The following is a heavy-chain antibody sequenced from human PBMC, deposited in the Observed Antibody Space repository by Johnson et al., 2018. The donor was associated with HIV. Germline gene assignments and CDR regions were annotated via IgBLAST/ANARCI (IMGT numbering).Heavy chain of an antibody. J-gene: IGHJ3*02. Sequence: QVQLVESGGGVVQPGRSLRLSCAASGFTFSNYAMHWVRQAPGKGLEWVAVISYDGSNKYYAASVKGRFTISRDNSKNTLYLQMNSLGAEDTAVYYCARDPGIVVVTAMTGDAFDIWGQGTMVTVSS. V-gene: IGHV3-30-3*01. CDR1: GFTFSNYA. D-gene: IGHD2-21*02. CDR3: ARDPGIVVVTAMTGDAFDI. CDR2: ISYDGSNK.